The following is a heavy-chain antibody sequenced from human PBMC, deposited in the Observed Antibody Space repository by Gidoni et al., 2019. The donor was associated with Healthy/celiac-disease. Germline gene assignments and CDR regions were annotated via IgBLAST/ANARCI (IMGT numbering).Heavy chain of an antibody. CDR3: ARLGGPATDDY. Sequence: QLQLQESGPGLVKPSETLSLTCTVSGGSISSSSYYWGWIRQPPGKGLEWIGSIYYSGSTYYNPSLKSRVTISVDTSKNQFSLKLSSVTAADTAVYYCARLGGPATDDYWGQGTLVTVSS. V-gene: IGHV4-39*01. CDR2: IYYSGST. CDR1: GGSISSSSYY. J-gene: IGHJ4*02. D-gene: IGHD2-2*01.